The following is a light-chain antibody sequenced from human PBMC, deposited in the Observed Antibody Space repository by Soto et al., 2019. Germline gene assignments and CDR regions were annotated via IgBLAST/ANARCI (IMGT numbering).Light chain of an antibody. V-gene: IGKV2-28*01. CDR1: QSLLHSNGYNY. Sequence: DIVMTQSPLSLPVTPGEPASISCRSSQSLLHSNGYNYLDLYLQKPGQSPQLLIYLGSNRASGVPDRFSGSGSGTDFTLKIRRVEAEDVGVYYCMQALQTPYTFGPGTKVDIK. CDR3: MQALQTPYT. J-gene: IGKJ3*01. CDR2: LGS.